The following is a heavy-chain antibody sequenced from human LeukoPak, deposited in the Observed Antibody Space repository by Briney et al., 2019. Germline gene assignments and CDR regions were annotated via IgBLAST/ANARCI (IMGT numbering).Heavy chain of an antibody. CDR3: ARAGPEYYYGSGSYVD. J-gene: IGHJ4*02. CDR1: GYTFTGYY. V-gene: IGHV1-2*06. CDR2: MNPNSGGT. Sequence: GASVKVSCKASGYTFTGYYMHWVRQAPGQGLEWMGRMNPNSGGTNYAQKFQGRVTMTRDTSISTAYMELSRLRSDDTAVYYCARAGPEYYYGSGSYVDWGQGTLVTVSS. D-gene: IGHD3-10*01.